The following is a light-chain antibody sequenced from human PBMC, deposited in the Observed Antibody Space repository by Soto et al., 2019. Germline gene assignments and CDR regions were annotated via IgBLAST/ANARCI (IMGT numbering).Light chain of an antibody. V-gene: IGLV1-44*01. CDR2: SSH. J-gene: IGLJ2*01. Sequence: QSVLTQPPSASGTPGQRVTISCSGSSSNIGDYHVHWYQQLPGAAPKVLIHSSHQRPSGVPDRFSGSKSGTSASLAISGLQSEGEADYYCAAWDDSLNGVVFGGGTKLTVL. CDR1: SSNIGDYH. CDR3: AAWDDSLNGVV.